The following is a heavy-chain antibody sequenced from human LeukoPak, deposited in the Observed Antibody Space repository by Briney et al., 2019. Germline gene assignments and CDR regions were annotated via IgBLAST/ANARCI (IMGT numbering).Heavy chain of an antibody. J-gene: IGHJ4*02. CDR3: WNKGDSSGRYYFDY. D-gene: IGHD6-19*01. CDR1: RFTFSSYS. V-gene: IGHV3-23*01. CDR2: ISGSDGST. Sequence: GGSLRVSCAASRFTFSSYSISWVRQAPGRGVEWVSAISGSDGSTYYADSAKGRFTISRDNSKKTRYLQTNSLRAEDTAVYYFWNKGDSSGRYYFDYWGQGTLVTVSS.